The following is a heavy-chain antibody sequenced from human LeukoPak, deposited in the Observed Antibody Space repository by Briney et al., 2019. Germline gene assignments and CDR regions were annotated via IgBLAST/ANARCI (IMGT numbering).Heavy chain of an antibody. CDR1: GGSFSGYY. CDR3: ARSSGYFYHYYYMDV. Sequence: SETLSLTCAVYGGSFSGYYWSWIRQPPGKGLEWIGEINHSGSTNHNPSLKSRVTISVDTSKNQFSLKLSSVTAADTAVYYCARSSGYFYHYYYMDVWGKGTTVTVSS. D-gene: IGHD3-9*01. V-gene: IGHV4-34*01. J-gene: IGHJ6*03. CDR2: INHSGST.